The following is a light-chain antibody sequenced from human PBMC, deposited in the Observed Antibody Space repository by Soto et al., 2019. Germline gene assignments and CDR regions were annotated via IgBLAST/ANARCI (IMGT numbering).Light chain of an antibody. V-gene: IGLV1-51*01. CDR2: DDN. Sequence: QSVLTQPPSVSAAPEQKVTISCSGGSSNIGGNSVSWYQQLPGTAPKLLIYDDNKRPSGIPDRFSGSKSGTSATLGITGFQTGDEADDYCGSWDSSMSAYVFGTGTKVTV. CDR1: SSNIGGNS. CDR3: GSWDSSMSAYV. J-gene: IGLJ1*01.